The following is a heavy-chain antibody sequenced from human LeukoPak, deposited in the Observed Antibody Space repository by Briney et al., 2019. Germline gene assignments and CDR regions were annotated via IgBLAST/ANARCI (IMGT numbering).Heavy chain of an antibody. D-gene: IGHD6-19*01. Sequence: SETLSLTCAVYGGSFSGDYWNWIRQPPGKGLEWIGEINHSGSTNSNPSLKSRVTISVDRSKNQFSLKLSSVTTADTAVYYCARRPRYSSGWYYFDSWGQGTLVTVSS. CDR3: ARRPRYSSGWYYFDS. J-gene: IGHJ4*02. CDR1: GGSFSGDY. CDR2: INHSGST. V-gene: IGHV4-34*01.